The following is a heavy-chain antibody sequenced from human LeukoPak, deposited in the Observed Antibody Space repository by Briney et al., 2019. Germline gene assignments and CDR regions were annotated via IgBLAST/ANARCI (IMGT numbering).Heavy chain of an antibody. Sequence: GESLRLCCAASGFTVSSYSMNWVRQAPGKGLEWVSSISSSSSYIYYADSVKGRFTISRDNAKNSLYLQMNSLRAEDTAVYYCARETAAAGNWFDPWGQGTLVTVSS. D-gene: IGHD6-13*01. J-gene: IGHJ5*02. CDR3: ARETAAAGNWFDP. CDR2: ISSSSSYI. V-gene: IGHV3-21*01. CDR1: GFTVSSYS.